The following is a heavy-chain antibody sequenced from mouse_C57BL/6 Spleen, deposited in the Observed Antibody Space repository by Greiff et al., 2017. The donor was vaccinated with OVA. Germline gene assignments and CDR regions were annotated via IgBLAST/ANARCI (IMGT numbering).Heavy chain of an antibody. V-gene: IGHV5-17*01. CDR2: ISSGSSTI. D-gene: IGHD2-4*01. CDR1: GFTLSDYG. CDR3: AKNYDYAMDY. Sequence: EVKLMESGGGLVKPGGSLKLSCAASGFTLSDYGMHWVRQAPEKGLEWVAYISSGSSTIYYADTVKGRFTISRDNAKNTLFLQMTSLRSEDKAMYYCAKNYDYAMDYWGQGTSVTVSS. J-gene: IGHJ4*01.